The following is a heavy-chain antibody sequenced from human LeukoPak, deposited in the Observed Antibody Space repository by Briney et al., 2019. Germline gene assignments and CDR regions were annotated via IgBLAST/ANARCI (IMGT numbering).Heavy chain of an antibody. CDR3: ARVGVRYSSGGTFDY. Sequence: ASVKVSCKASGYTFTSYGISWVRQAPGQGLEWMGWISAYNGNTNYAQKLQGRVTMTTDTSTSTAYMELRSLRSDDTAVYYCARVGVRYSSGGTFDYWGQGTLVTVSS. CDR1: GYTFTSYG. V-gene: IGHV1-18*01. D-gene: IGHD6-19*01. J-gene: IGHJ4*02. CDR2: ISAYNGNT.